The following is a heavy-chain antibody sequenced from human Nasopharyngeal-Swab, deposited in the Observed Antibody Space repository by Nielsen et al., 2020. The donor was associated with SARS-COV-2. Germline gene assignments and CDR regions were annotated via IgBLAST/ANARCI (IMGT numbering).Heavy chain of an antibody. J-gene: IGHJ4*02. Sequence: WVRQAPGQGLEGMGGIIPIFGTANYAQKFQGRVTITADESMSTAYMELSSLRSEDTAVYYCARDQRRRYSGYDHTYFDYWGQGTLVTVSS. CDR3: ARDQRRRYSGYDHTYFDY. V-gene: IGHV1-69*01. CDR2: IIPIFGTA. D-gene: IGHD5-12*01.